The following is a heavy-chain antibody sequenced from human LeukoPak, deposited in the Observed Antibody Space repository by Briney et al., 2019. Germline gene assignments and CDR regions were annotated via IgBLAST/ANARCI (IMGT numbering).Heavy chain of an antibody. Sequence: GGSLRLSCAASGFTFSSYSMNWVRQAPGKGLEWVSSISSSSSYIYYAESVKGRFTISRDNAKNSLYLQMNSLRAEDTAVYYCARDPHCSSTSCYDSIFDYWGQGTLVTVSS. D-gene: IGHD2-2*01. V-gene: IGHV3-21*01. CDR3: ARDPHCSSTSCYDSIFDY. CDR1: GFTFSSYS. J-gene: IGHJ4*02. CDR2: ISSSSSYI.